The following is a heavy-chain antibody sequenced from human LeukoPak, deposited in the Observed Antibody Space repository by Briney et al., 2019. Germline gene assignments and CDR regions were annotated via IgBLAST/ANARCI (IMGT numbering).Heavy chain of an antibody. V-gene: IGHV3-48*04. J-gene: IGHJ4*02. D-gene: IGHD1-1*01. CDR2: ISSDDTTI. CDR3: AKYESGRTDHFDY. Sequence: GGSLRLSCVASGFTFSSYSMNWVRQPPGKGPEWVSYISSDDTTIYYADFVKGRFTISRDNSKNTLYLQMNSLRAEDTAVYYCAKYESGRTDHFDYWGQGTLVTVSS. CDR1: GFTFSSYS.